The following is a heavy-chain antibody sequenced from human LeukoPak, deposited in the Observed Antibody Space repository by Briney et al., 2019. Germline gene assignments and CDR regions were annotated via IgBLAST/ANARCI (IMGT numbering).Heavy chain of an antibody. CDR2: ISGSGGST. J-gene: IGHJ4*02. CDR3: AKLSVGATTFDY. D-gene: IGHD1-26*01. V-gene: IGHV3-23*01. Sequence: SGGSLRLSCAASGFTFSSYAVSWVRQAPGKGLEWVSAISGSGGSTYYADSVKGRFTISRDNSKDTLYLQMNSLRAEDTAVYYCAKLSVGATTFDYWGQGTLVTVSS. CDR1: GFTFSSYA.